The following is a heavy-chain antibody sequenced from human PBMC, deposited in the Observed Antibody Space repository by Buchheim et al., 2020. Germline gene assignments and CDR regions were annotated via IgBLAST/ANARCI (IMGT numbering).Heavy chain of an antibody. CDR2: IKQDGSEK. D-gene: IGHD3-10*01. Sequence: EVQLVESGGGLVQPGGSLRLSCAASGFTFSSYWMSWVRQAPGKGLEWVANIKQDGSEKYYVDSVKGRFTISRDNAKNSLYLQMNSLRAEDTAVYYCARSPHYGSGFVFDYYYGMDVWGQGTT. V-gene: IGHV3-7*01. CDR3: ARSPHYGSGFVFDYYYGMDV. J-gene: IGHJ6*02. CDR1: GFTFSSYW.